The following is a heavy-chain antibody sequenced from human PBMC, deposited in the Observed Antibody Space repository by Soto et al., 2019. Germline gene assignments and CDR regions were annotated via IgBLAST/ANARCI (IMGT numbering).Heavy chain of an antibody. D-gene: IGHD1-26*01. V-gene: IGHV1-24*01. CDR3: ATGGALSELLTLDY. Sequence: ASVKVSCKVSGYTLTELSMHWVRQAPGKGLEWMGGFDPEDGETIYAQKFQGRVTMTEDTSTDTAYMELSSLRSEDTAVYSCATGGALSELLTLDYWGQGTLVTVSS. CDR2: FDPEDGET. J-gene: IGHJ4*02. CDR1: GYTLTELS.